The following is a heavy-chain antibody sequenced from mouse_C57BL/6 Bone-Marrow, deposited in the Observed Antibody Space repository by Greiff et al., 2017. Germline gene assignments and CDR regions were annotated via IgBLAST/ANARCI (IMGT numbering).Heavy chain of an antibody. D-gene: IGHD1-1*01. CDR1: GFNIKDYY. J-gene: IGHJ3*01. Sequence: EVQLQQSGAELVRPGASVKLSCTASGFNIKDYYMHWVKQRPEQGLEWIGRIDPEDGDTKYAPKFQGKATMTADTSSNTAYLQLSSLTSEDTAVYYCASHYYGSWFAYWGQGTLVTVSA. V-gene: IGHV14-1*01. CDR2: IDPEDGDT. CDR3: ASHYYGSWFAY.